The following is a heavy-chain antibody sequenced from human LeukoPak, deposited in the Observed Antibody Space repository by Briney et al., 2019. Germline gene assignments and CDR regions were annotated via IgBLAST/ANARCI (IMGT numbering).Heavy chain of an antibody. Sequence: GASVKVSCKASGYTFTSYGISWVRQAPGQGLEWMGWISTYNGNTNYAQKLQGRVTMTTDTSTSTAYMELRSLRSDDTAVYYCARDLGPGIAAENEGGKKYYFDYWGQGTLVTVSS. CDR1: GYTFTSYG. V-gene: IGHV1-18*01. J-gene: IGHJ4*02. CDR3: ARDLGPGIAAENEGGKKYYFDY. D-gene: IGHD6-13*01. CDR2: ISTYNGNT.